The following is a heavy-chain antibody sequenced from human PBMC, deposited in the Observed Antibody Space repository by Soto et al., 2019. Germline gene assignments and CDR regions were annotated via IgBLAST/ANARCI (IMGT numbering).Heavy chain of an antibody. CDR1: GFSFSSYA. J-gene: IGHJ4*02. V-gene: IGHV3-23*01. D-gene: IGHD3-9*01. CDR2: ISGTGRST. CDR3: AIPYDYDILTGPDY. Sequence: PGGSLRLSCAASGFSFSSYAMSWVRQAPGKGLEWVSTISGTGRSTYYADSVKGRFTISRDNSKNTLYLQMNSLRAEDTAVYYCAIPYDYDILTGPDYWGQGTLVTVSS.